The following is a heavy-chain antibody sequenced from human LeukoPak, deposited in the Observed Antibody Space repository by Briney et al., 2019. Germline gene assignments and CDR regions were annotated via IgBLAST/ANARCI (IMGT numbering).Heavy chain of an antibody. V-gene: IGHV4-59*01. CDR1: GGSISPYY. CDR3: VRVPLAVAAPGWFDP. D-gene: IGHD6-19*01. Sequence: KPSETLSLTCTVSGGSISPYYWSWIRQPPGKGLEWVGYISHSGDPSYNPSLKSRVTMSVDTSKNQFSLNVNSVTTADPAVYYCVRVPLAVAAPGWFDPWGQGTLVTVSS. J-gene: IGHJ5*02. CDR2: ISHSGDP.